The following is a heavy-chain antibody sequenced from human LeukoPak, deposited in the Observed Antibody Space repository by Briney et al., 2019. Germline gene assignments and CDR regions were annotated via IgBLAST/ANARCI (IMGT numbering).Heavy chain of an antibody. Sequence: PGGSLRLSCAASGFTFSSYAMHWVRQAPGKGLEYVSAISSNGGSTYYANSVKGRFTISRDNSKNTLYLQMGSLRAEDMAVYYCARWGTYYYGSGKNYYYYGMDVWGQGTTVTVSS. D-gene: IGHD3-10*01. CDR1: GFTFSSYA. CDR2: ISSNGGST. CDR3: ARWGTYYYGSGKNYYYYGMDV. V-gene: IGHV3-64*01. J-gene: IGHJ6*02.